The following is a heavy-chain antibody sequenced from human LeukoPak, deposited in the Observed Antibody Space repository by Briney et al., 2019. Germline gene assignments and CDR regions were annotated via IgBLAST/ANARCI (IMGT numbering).Heavy chain of an antibody. CDR1: GGSFSGYY. Sequence: SETLSLTCAVYGGSFSGYYWGWIRQPPGKGLEWIGEINHSGSTNYNPSLKSRVTISVDTSKNQFSLKLSSVTAADTAVYYCARGLRGSSGYYNWFDPWGQGTLVTVSS. CDR2: INHSGST. J-gene: IGHJ5*02. CDR3: ARGLRGSSGYYNWFDP. D-gene: IGHD3-22*01. V-gene: IGHV4-34*01.